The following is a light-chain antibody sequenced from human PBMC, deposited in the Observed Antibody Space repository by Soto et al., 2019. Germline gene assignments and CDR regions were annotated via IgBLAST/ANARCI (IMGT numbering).Light chain of an antibody. CDR1: QSVSSY. J-gene: IGKJ4*01. CDR2: DAS. Sequence: EIVLTQSPATLSLSPGERATLSCRASQSVSSYLAWYQQKPGQAPRLLIYDASSRATGIPARFSGSGSGTDFTLTIISLEPEDFAVYYCHQRSNWIFGGGTKVEIK. CDR3: HQRSNWI. V-gene: IGKV3-11*01.